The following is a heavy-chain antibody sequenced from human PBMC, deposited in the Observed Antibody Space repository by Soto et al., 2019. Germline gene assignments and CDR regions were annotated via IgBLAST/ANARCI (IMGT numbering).Heavy chain of an antibody. V-gene: IGHV1-18*01. CDR3: ARTSDDFWSGYVATYSYYYGMDV. D-gene: IGHD3-3*01. CDR1: GWTFTSQG. Sequence: GGSGKVSYQACGWTFTSQGISWVRQAPGQGLEWVGWISAYNGNTNYAQKLQGRVTMTTDTSTSTAYMELRSLRSDDTAVYYCARTSDDFWSGYVATYSYYYGMDVWGQGTTVTVSS. CDR2: ISAYNGNT. J-gene: IGHJ6*02.